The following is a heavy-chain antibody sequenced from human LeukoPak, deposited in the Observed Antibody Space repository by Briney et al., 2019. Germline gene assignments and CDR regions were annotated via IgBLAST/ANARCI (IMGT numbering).Heavy chain of an antibody. CDR3: ARDPSFSRGFNFVLSS. Sequence: GGSLRLSCAASGFTFDTYSFHWVRQAPGKGLEWVASISHDGRGKYYADTVKGRFTISRDDSKNTLSLQMSSLRVEDTSVYYCARDPSFSRGFNFVLSSWGPGTLVAVSS. V-gene: IGHV3-30*04. CDR1: GFTFDTYS. D-gene: IGHD5-12*01. J-gene: IGHJ4*02. CDR2: ISHDGRGK.